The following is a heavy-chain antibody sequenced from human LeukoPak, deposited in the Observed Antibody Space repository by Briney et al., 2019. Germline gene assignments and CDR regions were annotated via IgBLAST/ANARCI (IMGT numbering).Heavy chain of an antibody. CDR2: IYYSGST. V-gene: IGHV4-31*03. CDR1: GGSISSGGYY. CDR3: ARAKVVPAANVSYYYYGMDV. J-gene: IGHJ6*02. D-gene: IGHD2-2*01. Sequence: SETLSLTCTVSGGSISSGGYYWSWIRQHPGKGLEWIGYIYYSGSTYYNPSLKSRVTISVDTSKNQLSLKLSSVTAADTAAYYCARAKVVPAANVSYYYYGMDVWGQGTTVTVSS.